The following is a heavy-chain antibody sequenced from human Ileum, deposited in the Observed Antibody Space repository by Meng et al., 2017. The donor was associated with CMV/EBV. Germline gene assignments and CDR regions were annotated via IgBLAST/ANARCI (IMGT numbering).Heavy chain of an antibody. V-gene: IGHV2-70D*14. D-gene: IGHD2-2*01. Sequence: SGSTLVKPTQTFSLTRTFSGFSLSTSGMRVSWIRQPPGKALEWPARLDWDDDKFHSTSLKTRLTISKDTSKNQVVLTMTNMDPVGTATYYGRIHGPFRYCSSTSCDDAFDIWGQGTMVTVSS. CDR1: GFSLSTSGMR. CDR2: LDWDDDK. CDR3: RIHGPFRYCSSTSCDDAFDI. J-gene: IGHJ3*02.